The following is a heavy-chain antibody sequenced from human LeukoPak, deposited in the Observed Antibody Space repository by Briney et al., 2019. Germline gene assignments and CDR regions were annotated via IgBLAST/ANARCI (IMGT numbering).Heavy chain of an antibody. V-gene: IGHV4-39*01. D-gene: IGHD3-22*01. Sequence: SQTLSLTCTVSVGSISSGTYHWGWIRQPPGKGLEWIGSIYYSGTTYYNPSRKSRVTISVDTSKNPFSLKLSFVTVADTAVYYCASEYSSAAGYWGQGTLVTVSS. CDR1: VGSISSGTYH. CDR3: ASEYSSAAGY. J-gene: IGHJ4*02. CDR2: IYYSGTT.